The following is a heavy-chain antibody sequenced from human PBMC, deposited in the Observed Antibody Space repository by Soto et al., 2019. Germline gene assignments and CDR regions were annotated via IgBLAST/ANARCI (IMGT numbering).Heavy chain of an antibody. CDR2: INSNGGST. V-gene: IGHV3-64*01. D-gene: IGHD4-17*01. CDR1: GFTFSSYA. J-gene: IGHJ4*02. Sequence: EVQLVESGGGLVQPGGSLRLSCAASGFTFSSYAMHWVRQAPGKGLECVSAINSNGGSTYYANSVKGRFTISRDNSKHTLYLQMGSLRAEDMAVYYCARLGTTYYFDYWGQGTLVTVSS. CDR3: ARLGTTYYFDY.